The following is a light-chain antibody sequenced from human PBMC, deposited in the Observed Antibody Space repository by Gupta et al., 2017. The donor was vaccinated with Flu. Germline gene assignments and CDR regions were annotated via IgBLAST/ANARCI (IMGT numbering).Light chain of an antibody. CDR2: AAS. J-gene: IGKJ2*01. CDR1: QSISNY. Sequence: DIQLTQSPSSLSASVGDRVTITCRASQSISNYLNWYQHKLGKAPKLLIYAASSLHTGVPSRFSGSGSGTDFTLTITSLQPEDFATYYCQQSYSSPLYSLGQGTKLEIK. V-gene: IGKV1-39*01. CDR3: QQSYSSPLYS.